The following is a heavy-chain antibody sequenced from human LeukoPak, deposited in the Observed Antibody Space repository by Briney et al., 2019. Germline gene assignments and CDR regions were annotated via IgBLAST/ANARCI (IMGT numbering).Heavy chain of an antibody. CDR3: ARDSGWYPQFEFDY. J-gene: IGHJ4*02. D-gene: IGHD6-19*01. CDR1: GFTFSSYA. CDR2: ISYDGSNK. V-gene: IGHV3-30-3*01. Sequence: PGRSLRLSCAASGFTFSSYAMHWVRQAPGKGLEWVAVISYDGSNKYYADSVKGRFTISRDNSKNTLYLQMNSLRAEDTAVYYCARDSGWYPQFEFDYWGQGTLVTVSS.